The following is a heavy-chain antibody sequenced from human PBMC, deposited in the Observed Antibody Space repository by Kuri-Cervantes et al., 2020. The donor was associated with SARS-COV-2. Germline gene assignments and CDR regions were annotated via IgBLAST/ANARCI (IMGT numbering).Heavy chain of an antibody. J-gene: IGHJ4*02. D-gene: IGHD7-27*01. CDR2: IYPGDSDT. V-gene: IGHV5-51*01. Sequence: KVSCKGSVYSFTSYWIGWVRQMPGKGLEWMGIIYPGDSDTRYSPSFQGQVTIPADKSISTAYLQWSSLKASDTAMYYCARELTGDMLADYWGQGTLVTVSS. CDR3: ARELTGDMLADY. CDR1: VYSFTSYW.